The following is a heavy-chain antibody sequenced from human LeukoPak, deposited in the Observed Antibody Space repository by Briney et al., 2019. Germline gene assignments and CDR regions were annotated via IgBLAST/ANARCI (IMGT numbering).Heavy chain of an antibody. CDR3: SRDRRGVDYYYGIDV. CDR2: IYYSGST. J-gene: IGHJ6*04. V-gene: IGHV4-31*03. Sequence: SDTLSLTCTVSGGSLSSVGYNWSWIRQHPGKGLEWIGYIYYSGSTSNNPPLKSRLTISQDTSKNRFPLKLSSGSAADTAVYYCSRDRRGVDYYYGIDVWGKGTTVTVSS. CDR1: GGSLSSVGYN. D-gene: IGHD2-21*01.